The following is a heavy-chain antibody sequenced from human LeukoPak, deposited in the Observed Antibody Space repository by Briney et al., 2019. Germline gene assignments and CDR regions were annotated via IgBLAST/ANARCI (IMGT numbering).Heavy chain of an antibody. CDR3: ARSTVLRFLEWFPWAAFDI. CDR2: IYHSGST. J-gene: IGHJ3*02. D-gene: IGHD3-3*01. Sequence: SETLSLTCTVSGYSISSGYYWGWIRQPPGKGLEWIGSIYHSGSTYYNPSLKSRVTISVDTSKNQFSLKLSSVTAADTAVYYCARSTVLRFLEWFPWAAFDIWGQGTMVTVSS. V-gene: IGHV4-38-2*02. CDR1: GYSISSGYY.